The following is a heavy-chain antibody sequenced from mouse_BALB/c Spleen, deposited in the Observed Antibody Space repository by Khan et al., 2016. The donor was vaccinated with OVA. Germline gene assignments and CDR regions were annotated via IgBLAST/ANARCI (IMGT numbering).Heavy chain of an antibody. Sequence: VQLKESGPGLVKPSQSLSLTCTVTGYSITSDFAWNWIRQFPGNKLEWMGYISYSGSISYNPSLTSRISITRDTSKHQFFLQLNSVTTEDTATXYWERDFGRGFVEYWGQGTSVTVSS. CDR1: GYSITSDFA. D-gene: IGHD3-1*01. CDR3: ERDFGRGFVEY. J-gene: IGHJ4*01. V-gene: IGHV3-2*02. CDR2: ISYSGSI.